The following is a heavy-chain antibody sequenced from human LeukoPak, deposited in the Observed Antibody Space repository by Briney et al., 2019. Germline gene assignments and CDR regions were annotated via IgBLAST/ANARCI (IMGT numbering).Heavy chain of an antibody. J-gene: IGHJ4*02. CDR1: GYTLTELS. Sequence: ASATVSRKVSGYTLTELSMHWVRQAPGKGLEWMGGFDPEDGETIYAQKFQGRVTMTEDASTDTAYMELSSLRSEDTAVYYCATASGSYYNFDYWGQGTLVTVSS. CDR2: FDPEDGET. V-gene: IGHV1-24*01. CDR3: ATASGSYYNFDY. D-gene: IGHD1-26*01.